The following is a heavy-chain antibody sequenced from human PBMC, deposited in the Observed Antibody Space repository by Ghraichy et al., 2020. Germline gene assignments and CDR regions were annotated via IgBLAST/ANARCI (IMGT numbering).Heavy chain of an antibody. Sequence: SETLSLTCAVYGGSFSGYYWSWIRQPPGKGLEWIGEVYHSGSTNYNPSLKSRVSISVDTSKNQFSLKLSSVTAADTAVYYCARGEGHDYWGQGTRVTGSS. CDR2: VYHSGST. CDR3: ARGEGHDY. V-gene: IGHV4-34*01. CDR1: GGSFSGYY. J-gene: IGHJ4*02.